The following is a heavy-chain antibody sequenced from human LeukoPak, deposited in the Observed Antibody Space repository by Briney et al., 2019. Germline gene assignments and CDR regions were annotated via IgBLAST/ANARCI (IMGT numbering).Heavy chain of an antibody. V-gene: IGHV3-30*03. CDR1: GFTFSSYG. D-gene: IGHD4-11*01. J-gene: IGHJ4*02. CDR2: ISYDGSNK. CDR3: ARWGNDYSQFDS. Sequence: GRSLRLSCAASGFTFSSYGMHWVRQAPGEGLEWVAVISYDGSNKYYADSVKGRFTISRDNSKNTLYLQMNSLRTEDTAVYFCARWGNDYSQFDSWGQGTLVTVS.